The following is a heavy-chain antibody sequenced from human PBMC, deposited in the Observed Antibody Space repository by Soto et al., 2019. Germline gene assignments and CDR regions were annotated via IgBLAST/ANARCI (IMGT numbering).Heavy chain of an antibody. CDR1: GFTFSSYG. CDR2: ISYDGSNK. Sequence: QVQLVESGGGVVQPGRSLRLSCAASGFTFSSYGMHWVRQAPGKGLEWVAVISYDGSNKYYADSVKGRFTISRDNSKNTLYLQMNSLRAEDTAVYYCANIRITMVRGVTPPYYWGQGTLVTVS. J-gene: IGHJ4*02. D-gene: IGHD3-10*01. V-gene: IGHV3-30*18. CDR3: ANIRITMVRGVTPPYY.